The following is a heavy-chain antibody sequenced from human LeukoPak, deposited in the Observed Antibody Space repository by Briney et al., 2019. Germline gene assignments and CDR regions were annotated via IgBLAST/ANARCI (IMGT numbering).Heavy chain of an antibody. CDR3: ARHWGEFDSSGYYDY. V-gene: IGHV4-39*01. CDR1: GGSISSSSYY. Sequence: PSETLSLTCTVSGGSISSSSYYWGWIRQPPGKGLEWIGSIYYSGSTYYNPSLKSRVTISVDTSKNQFSLKLSSVTAADTAVYYCARHWGEFDSSGYYDYWGQGTLVTVSS. CDR2: IYYSGST. D-gene: IGHD3-22*01. J-gene: IGHJ4*02.